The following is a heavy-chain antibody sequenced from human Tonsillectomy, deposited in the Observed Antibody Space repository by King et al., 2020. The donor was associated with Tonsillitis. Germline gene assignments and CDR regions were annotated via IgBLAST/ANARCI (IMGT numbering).Heavy chain of an antibody. CDR2: ISYDGSNE. Sequence: VQLVESGGGVVQPGRSLRLSCAASGFTFSNYAMHWVRQAPGKGLEWVAVISYDGSNEYYADSVKGRLTISRDNSKNTLYLQMNSVRVEDTAVYYCVREFPTAMALFDCWGQGTLVTVSS. D-gene: IGHD5-18*01. V-gene: IGHV3-30*04. J-gene: IGHJ4*01. CDR1: GFTFSNYA. CDR3: VREFPTAMALFDC.